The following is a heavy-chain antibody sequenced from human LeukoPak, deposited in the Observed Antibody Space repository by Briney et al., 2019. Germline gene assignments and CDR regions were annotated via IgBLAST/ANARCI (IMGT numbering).Heavy chain of an antibody. J-gene: IGHJ4*02. V-gene: IGHV1-18*01. Sequence: ASVKVSCKASGYTFTSYGISWVRQAPGQGLEWMGWISAYNGNTNYAQKLQGRVTMTTDTSTSTAYMELRSLRSDDTAVYYCARDYEGHYGDYLPDDYWGQGTLVTVSS. CDR1: GYTFTSYG. CDR2: ISAYNGNT. CDR3: ARDYEGHYGDYLPDDY. D-gene: IGHD4-17*01.